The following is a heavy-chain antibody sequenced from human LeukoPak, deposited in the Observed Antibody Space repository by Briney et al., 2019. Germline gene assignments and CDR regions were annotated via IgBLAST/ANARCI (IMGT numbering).Heavy chain of an antibody. CDR2: IVVGSGNT. CDR3: AAGYYDSIGSYYYGMDV. Sequence: VASVKVSCKASGFTFTSSAVQWVRQARGQRLEWIVWIVVGSGNTNYAQKFQERVTITRDMSTSTAYMELSSLRSEDTAVYYCAAGYYDSIGSYYYGMDVWGQGTTVTVSS. D-gene: IGHD3-22*01. V-gene: IGHV1-58*01. CDR1: GFTFTSSA. J-gene: IGHJ6*02.